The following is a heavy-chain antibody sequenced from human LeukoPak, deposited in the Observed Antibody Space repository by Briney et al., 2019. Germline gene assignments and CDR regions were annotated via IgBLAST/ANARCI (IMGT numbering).Heavy chain of an antibody. Sequence: PSETLSLTCAVYGESLSKDYWTWIRQSPGKGLEWIGEINHRGSTNLNPSLKSRVILSVDTSKHQFSLKLTSVTAADAAVYYCASSVGSTDYWGQGTLVTVSS. CDR2: INHRGST. CDR3: ASSVGSTDY. D-gene: IGHD1-26*01. J-gene: IGHJ4*02. CDR1: GESLSKDY. V-gene: IGHV4-34*01.